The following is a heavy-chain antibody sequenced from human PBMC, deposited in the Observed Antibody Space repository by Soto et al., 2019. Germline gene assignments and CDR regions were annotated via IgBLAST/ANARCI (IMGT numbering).Heavy chain of an antibody. CDR2: INPGDGST. J-gene: IGHJ4*02. CDR3: ARSIAVVGSVAFEY. CDR1: GYTFTTYY. D-gene: IGHD6-19*01. V-gene: IGHV1-46*01. Sequence: ASVKVSCKASGYTFTTYYIHWVRQAPGQGPEWMGIINPGDGSTRYAQKFQGRVTMTSDTSTSTVHMELSSLRSEDTAVYYCARSIAVVGSVAFEYWGQGTLVTVSS.